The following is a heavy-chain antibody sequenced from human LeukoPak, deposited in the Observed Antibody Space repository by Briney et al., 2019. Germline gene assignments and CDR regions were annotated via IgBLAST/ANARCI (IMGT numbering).Heavy chain of an antibody. D-gene: IGHD6-19*01. J-gene: IGHJ4*02. Sequence: AGGSLRLSCAASGFTFRSYWMSWVRQAPGKGLEWVANIKGDGSERYYVDSLKGRFTISRDNAKNSLYLQMNSLRAEDTAVYYCAKDAVAGTGAVDYWGQGTLVTVSS. V-gene: IGHV3-7*01. CDR2: IKGDGSER. CDR1: GFTFRSYW. CDR3: AKDAVAGTGAVDY.